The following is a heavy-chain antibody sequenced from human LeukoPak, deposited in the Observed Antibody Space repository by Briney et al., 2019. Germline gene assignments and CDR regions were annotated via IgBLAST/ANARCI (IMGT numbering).Heavy chain of an antibody. CDR3: ARSGDDGSGSYPMDV. CDR2: IIPIFGTA. Sequence: SVKVSCKASGGTFSSYTISWVRQAPGQGLEWMGRIIPIFGTANYAQKFQGRVTITTDESTSTAYMELSSLRSEDTAVYYCARSGDDGSGSYPMDVWGKGTTVTVSS. CDR1: GGTFSSYT. V-gene: IGHV1-69*05. J-gene: IGHJ6*03. D-gene: IGHD3-10*01.